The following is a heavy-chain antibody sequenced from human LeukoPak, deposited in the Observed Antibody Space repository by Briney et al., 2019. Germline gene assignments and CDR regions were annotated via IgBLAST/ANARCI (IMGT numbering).Heavy chain of an antibody. CDR3: ARTGSSMPWGWFDP. D-gene: IGHD2-2*01. J-gene: IGHJ5*02. Sequence: SVNVSCKASGGTFCSYAISWVRQAPGQGLEWMGGIIPIFGTANYAQKFQGRVTITADKSTSTAYMELSSLRSEDTAVYYCARTGSSMPWGWFDPWGQGTLVTVSS. CDR1: GGTFCSYA. V-gene: IGHV1-69*06. CDR2: IIPIFGTA.